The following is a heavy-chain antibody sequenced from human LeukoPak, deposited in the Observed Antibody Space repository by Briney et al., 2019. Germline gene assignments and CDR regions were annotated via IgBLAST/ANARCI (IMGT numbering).Heavy chain of an antibody. CDR1: GGSISSSNW. CDR2: IYHSGST. D-gene: IGHD6-13*01. CDR3: ARLKYSSSWPRTLGGYFDY. Sequence: PSGTLSLTCAVSGGSISSSNWWSWVRPPPGKGLEWIGEIYHSGSTNYNPSLESRVTISVEKSKNQFSLKLSSVSAADTAVYYCARLKYSSSWPRTLGGYFDYWGQGTLVTVSS. V-gene: IGHV4-4*02. J-gene: IGHJ4*02.